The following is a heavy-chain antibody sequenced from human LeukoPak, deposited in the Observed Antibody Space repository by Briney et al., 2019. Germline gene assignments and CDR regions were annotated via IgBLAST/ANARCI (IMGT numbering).Heavy chain of an antibody. D-gene: IGHD5-18*01. CDR3: AQLSGYSYIDY. J-gene: IGHJ4*02. V-gene: IGHV5-51*01. Sequence: GESLKTSCKGSGYSFISYCIGWVRQMPGKGLEWMWITYPGDSDTRSSPSFQGQVTTSADKAISTAYLQWSSLKASDTAMYYCAQLSGYSYIDYWGQGTLVTVSS. CDR2: TYPGDSDT. CDR1: GYSFISYC.